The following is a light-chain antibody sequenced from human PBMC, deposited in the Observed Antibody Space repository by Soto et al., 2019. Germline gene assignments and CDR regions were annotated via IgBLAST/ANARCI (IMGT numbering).Light chain of an antibody. J-gene: IGLJ1*01. V-gene: IGLV2-14*01. CDR2: DVS. CDR1: SSNVGGYNY. CDR3: SSYTSSSTPFV. Sequence: QSVLTQPASVSGSHGQSITISCTGTSSNVGGYNYVSWYQQHPGKAPKLTIYDVSNRPSWVSNRFSGSKSGNTASLTISGLQAEDEADYYCSSYTSSSTPFVFGTGTKLTVL.